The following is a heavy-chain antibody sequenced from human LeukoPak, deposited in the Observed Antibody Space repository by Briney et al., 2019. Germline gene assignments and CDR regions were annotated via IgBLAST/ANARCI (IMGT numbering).Heavy chain of an antibody. CDR2: VRFDGGEK. CDR1: GFIFSSFG. V-gene: IGHV3-30*02. CDR3: AKGGARDVWYFAY. Sequence: GGSLSLSCAASGFIFSSFGIHWLRQTPGKGLEWVAFVRFDGGEKYYADSVKGRFTVSKDNSKNTLYLQINSLRPEDTAVYYCAKGGARDVWYFAYWGLGVLVTVSS. D-gene: IGHD2-8*01. J-gene: IGHJ4*02.